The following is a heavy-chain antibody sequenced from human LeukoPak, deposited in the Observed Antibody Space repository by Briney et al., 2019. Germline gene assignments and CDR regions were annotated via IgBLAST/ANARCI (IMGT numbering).Heavy chain of an antibody. CDR2: IIPIFGTA. V-gene: IGHV1-69*05. D-gene: IGHD3-16*02. J-gene: IGHJ6*03. CDR1: GGTFSSYA. Sequence: SVKVSCKASGGTFSSYAISWVRQATGQGLEWMGGIIPIFGTANYAQKFQGRVTITTDESTSTAYMELSSLRSEDTAVYYCARASDYVWGSYRYRPYYYYMDVWGKGTTVTVSS. CDR3: ARASDYVWGSYRYRPYYYYMDV.